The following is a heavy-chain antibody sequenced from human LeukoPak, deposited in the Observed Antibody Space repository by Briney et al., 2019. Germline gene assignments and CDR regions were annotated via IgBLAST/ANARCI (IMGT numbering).Heavy chain of an antibody. D-gene: IGHD6-19*01. CDR1: GDSVSSSSYY. CDR3: AREEYSSGHTGGCFDP. Sequence: PSETLSLTCTVSGDSVSSSSYYWGWIRQPPGKGLEWIGSRYYSGSTGYNPSLKSRVTISVDTSKNQFSLKLSSVTAADTAVYYCAREEYSSGHTGGCFDPRGQGTLVTVSS. J-gene: IGHJ5*02. CDR2: RYYSGST. V-gene: IGHV4-39*02.